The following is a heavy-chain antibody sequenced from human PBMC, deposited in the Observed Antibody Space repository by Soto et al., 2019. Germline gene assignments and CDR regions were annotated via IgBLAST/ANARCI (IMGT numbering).Heavy chain of an antibody. D-gene: IGHD2-2*01. CDR3: ARAAYCTRKSCSEAFDI. Sequence: QVQLVQSGAEVKKPGASVKVSCKASGYTFTNYGVHWVRQAPGQRPEWMGWINAANGNTKDSQRFQGRVTITRDTSASVAYMELSSLRSEDTAVYYCARAAYCTRKSCSEAFDIWGQGTMVTVSS. J-gene: IGHJ3*02. CDR1: GYTFTNYG. V-gene: IGHV1-3*01. CDR2: INAANGNT.